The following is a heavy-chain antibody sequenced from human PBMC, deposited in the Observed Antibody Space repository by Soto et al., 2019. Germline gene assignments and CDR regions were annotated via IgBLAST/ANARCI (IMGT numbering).Heavy chain of an antibody. CDR2: FIPMFNRP. J-gene: IGHJ6*02. CDR1: GGTFSSYA. V-gene: IGHV1-69*01. CDR3: ARGQFHHVSNYYYALDV. Sequence: QVQLVQSGAEVKKPGSSVKVSCKASGGTFSSYAISWVRQAPGQVLEWMGGFIPMFNRPQTDRKLQGRVTITADASTSTAYMALSSLRSEDTAVYYCARGQFHHVSNYYYALDVWGQGTTVTVSS.